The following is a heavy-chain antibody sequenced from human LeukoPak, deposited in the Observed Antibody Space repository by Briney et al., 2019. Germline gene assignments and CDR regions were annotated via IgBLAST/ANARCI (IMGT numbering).Heavy chain of an antibody. CDR3: ARLSHYEILTGYYRRANWFDP. CDR2: INHSGST. J-gene: IGHJ5*02. V-gene: IGHV4-34*01. CDR1: GGSFSGYY. D-gene: IGHD3-9*01. Sequence: SETLSLTCAVYGGSFSGYYWSWIRQPPGKGLEWIGEINHSGSTNYNPSLKSRVTISVDTSKNQFSLKLSSVTAADTAVYYCARLSHYEILTGYYRRANWFDPWGQGTQVTVSS.